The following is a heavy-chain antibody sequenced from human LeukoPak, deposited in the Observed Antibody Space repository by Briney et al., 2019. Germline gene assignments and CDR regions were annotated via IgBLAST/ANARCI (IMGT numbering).Heavy chain of an antibody. Sequence: SETLSLTCTVSGGSIRSYYWSWIRQPPGKGLEWIGYIFYSGSTNYTNYNPSLKSRVTISVDTSKNQFSLKLSSVTAADTAVYYCARVGPWVNPDYYYYYMDVWGKGTTVTVSS. J-gene: IGHJ6*03. CDR1: GGSIRSYY. CDR3: ARVGPWVNPDYYYYYMDV. D-gene: IGHD1-14*01. V-gene: IGHV4-59*08. CDR2: IFYSGSTNYT.